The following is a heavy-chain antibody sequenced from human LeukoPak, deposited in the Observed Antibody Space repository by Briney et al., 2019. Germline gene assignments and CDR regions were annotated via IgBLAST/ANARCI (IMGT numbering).Heavy chain of an antibody. CDR3: ARGKQPGRTVTTSIGY. D-gene: IGHD4-17*01. Sequence: GGSLRLSCAASGFTFSDYYMSWIRQAPGKGLEWVSYISSSSSYTNYADSVKGRFTISRDNAKNSLYLQMNSLRAEDTAVYYCARGKQPGRTVTTSIGYWGQGTLVTVSS. V-gene: IGHV3-11*06. CDR1: GFTFSDYY. J-gene: IGHJ4*02. CDR2: ISSSSSYT.